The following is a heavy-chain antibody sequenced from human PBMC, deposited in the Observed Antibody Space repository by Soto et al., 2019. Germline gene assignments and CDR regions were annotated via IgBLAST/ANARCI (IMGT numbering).Heavy chain of an antibody. Sequence: EGSLRLSGAASRFTFSSYWLRWVRQAPGQGLEWVANIKQAGSEKYYVDSVKGRFTISRDNAKNSLYLQMNSLRAEDTAVYYCARDSLYDDFWSGPTDFDYWGQGTLVTVSS. J-gene: IGHJ4*02. D-gene: IGHD3-3*01. V-gene: IGHV3-7*01. CDR3: ARDSLYDDFWSGPTDFDY. CDR1: RFTFSSYW. CDR2: IKQAGSEK.